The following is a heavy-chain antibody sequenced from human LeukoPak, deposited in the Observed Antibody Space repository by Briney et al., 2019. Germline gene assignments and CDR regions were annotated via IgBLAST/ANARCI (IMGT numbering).Heavy chain of an antibody. J-gene: IGHJ4*02. Sequence: SETLSLTCTVSGGSISSGNYYWGWIRQPPGKGLEWIATIYYSGSTYYNPSLSSRVTISVDTSKSQFSLKLSSVTAADTAVYYCARLHYCSNSSCKRNFDYWGQGTLVTVSS. D-gene: IGHD2-2*01. CDR1: GGSISSGNYY. CDR3: ARLHYCSNSSCKRNFDY. V-gene: IGHV4-39*01. CDR2: IYYSGST.